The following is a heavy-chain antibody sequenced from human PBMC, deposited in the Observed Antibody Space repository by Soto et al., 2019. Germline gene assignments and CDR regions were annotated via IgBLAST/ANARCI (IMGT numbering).Heavy chain of an antibody. D-gene: IGHD2-2*01. V-gene: IGHV1-18*01. Sequence: ASVKVSCKASGYTFTSYGISWVRQAPGQGLEWMGWISAYNGNTNYAQKLQGRVTMTTDTSTSTAYMELRSLRSDDTAVYYCAAAIRSESYCSSTSCYCPYWGQGTQVTVSS. CDR2: ISAYNGNT. CDR1: GYTFTSYG. J-gene: IGHJ4*02. CDR3: AAAIRSESYCSSTSCYCPY.